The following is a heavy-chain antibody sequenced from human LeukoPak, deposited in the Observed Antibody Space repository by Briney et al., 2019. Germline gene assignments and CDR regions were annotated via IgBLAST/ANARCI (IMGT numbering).Heavy chain of an antibody. CDR2: VNSGGSST. V-gene: IGHV3-74*01. J-gene: IGHJ4*02. CDR3: ARGGDYPFDY. Sequence: GGSLRLSCAASGFTFSSYWMHWVRQVPGKGLVWVSRVNSGGSSTSHADSVKGRFTISRDNAKNTLYLQMNSLRAEDTAVYYCARGGDYPFDYWGQGTLVTVSS. CDR1: GFTFSSYW. D-gene: IGHD4-17*01.